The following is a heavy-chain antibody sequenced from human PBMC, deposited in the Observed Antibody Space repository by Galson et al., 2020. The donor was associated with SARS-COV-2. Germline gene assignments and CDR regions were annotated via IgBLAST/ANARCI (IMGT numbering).Heavy chain of an antibody. CDR1: RGSMASHY. Sequence: ETSETLSLTCSVSRGSMASHYWSWIRQPPGKGLEWIGFIDSSGNTNYNSSLKSRVTISIDTSKNQFSLKLTSVTAADTAVYYCAKLAEGRRSSEDYWGQGTLVTVSS. V-gene: IGHV4-59*08. CDR3: AKLAEGRRSSEDY. J-gene: IGHJ4*02. D-gene: IGHD1-26*01. CDR2: IDSSGNT.